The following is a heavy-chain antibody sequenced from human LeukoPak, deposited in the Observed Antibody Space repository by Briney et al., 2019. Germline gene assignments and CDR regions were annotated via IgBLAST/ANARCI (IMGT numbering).Heavy chain of an antibody. CDR1: GYTFTGYY. D-gene: IGHD4-17*01. Sequence: ASVKVSCKASGYTFTGYYMHWVRQAPGQGLEWMGGIIPIFGTANYAQKFQGRVTITADKSTSTAYMELSSLRSEDTAVYYCARATDYGDYEGYFDYWGQGTLVTVSS. J-gene: IGHJ4*02. V-gene: IGHV1-69*06. CDR2: IIPIFGTA. CDR3: ARATDYGDYEGYFDY.